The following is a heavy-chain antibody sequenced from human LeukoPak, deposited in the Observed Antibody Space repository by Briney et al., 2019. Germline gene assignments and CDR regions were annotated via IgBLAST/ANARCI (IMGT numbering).Heavy chain of an antibody. J-gene: IGHJ4*02. Sequence: GGSLRLSCAASGLTFNIYAMSWVRQAPGKGLEWVSAVSGSGGSTYYADSVKGRFTISRDNSKNTLYLQMNSLRAEDTAVYYCAKDRRGAAAGTFDYWGQGTLVTVSS. CDR1: GLTFNIYA. D-gene: IGHD6-13*01. CDR2: VSGSGGST. V-gene: IGHV3-23*01. CDR3: AKDRRGAAAGTFDY.